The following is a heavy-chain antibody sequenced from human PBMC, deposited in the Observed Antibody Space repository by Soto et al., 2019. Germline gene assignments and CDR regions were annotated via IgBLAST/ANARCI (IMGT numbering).Heavy chain of an antibody. V-gene: IGHV1-8*01. Sequence: QVQLVQSGAEVKKPGASVKVSCKASGYTFTSYDINWVRQATGQGLEWMGWMNPNSGNTGYAQKFQGRVTMTRNTSIGTAYMELGSLRYEDTAVYYCARGFPLLSCYYYLDVWGKGTTVTVSS. CDR1: GYTFTSYD. D-gene: IGHD3-3*01. CDR3: ARGFPLLSCYYYLDV. CDR2: MNPNSGNT. J-gene: IGHJ6*03.